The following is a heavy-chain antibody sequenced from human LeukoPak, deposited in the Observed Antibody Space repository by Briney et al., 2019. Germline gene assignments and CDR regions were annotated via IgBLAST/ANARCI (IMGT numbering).Heavy chain of an antibody. Sequence: GASVKVSCKASGYTFTSYGISWVRQAPGQGLEWMGWISAYNGNTNYAQKLQGRVTMTTDTSTSTAYMELRSLRSDDTAVYYCAIGDPRGFPSYGMDVWGQGTTVTVSS. V-gene: IGHV1-18*01. D-gene: IGHD3-16*01. CDR2: ISAYNGNT. CDR1: GYTFTSYG. CDR3: AIGDPRGFPSYGMDV. J-gene: IGHJ6*02.